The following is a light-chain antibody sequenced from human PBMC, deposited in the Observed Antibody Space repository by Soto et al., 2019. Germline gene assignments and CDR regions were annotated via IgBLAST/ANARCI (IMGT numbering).Light chain of an antibody. CDR2: EVS. J-gene: IGLJ3*02. Sequence: QSALTQPASVSGSPGQSITISCTGTSSDVGSYNLVSWYQQHPGKAPKLMIYEVSNRPSGVSNRFSGSKSGNTASLTISGLQTEDEADYYCNSYTDTGTFWVFGGGTKLTVL. CDR1: SSDVGSYNL. V-gene: IGLV2-14*02. CDR3: NSYTDTGTFWV.